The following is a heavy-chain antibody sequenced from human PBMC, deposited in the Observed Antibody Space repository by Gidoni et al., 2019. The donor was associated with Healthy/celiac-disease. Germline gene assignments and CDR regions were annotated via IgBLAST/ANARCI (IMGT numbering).Heavy chain of an antibody. CDR3: ARAGDYYYYMDV. D-gene: IGHD4-17*01. CDR2: VNPNRGGT. Sequence: VPLVQSGAEVKKPGASVKVSCKASGYTLTGYDMHWVRQAPGQGLAWMGWVNPNRGGTNYAQKFQGWVTMTRDTSISTAYMELSRLGSDDTSVYYCARAGDYYYYMDVWGKGTTVTVSS. J-gene: IGHJ6*03. V-gene: IGHV1-2*04. CDR1: GYTLTGYD.